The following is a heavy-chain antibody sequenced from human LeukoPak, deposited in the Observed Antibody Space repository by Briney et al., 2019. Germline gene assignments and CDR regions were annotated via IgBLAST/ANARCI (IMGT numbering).Heavy chain of an antibody. Sequence: SVKVSCKASGGTFISYAISWVRQAPGQGLEWMGGISPIFGTANYAQKFQGRVTITPDKYTSTAYMELSSLRSEDTAVYYCARDPDPKYYYDSSGYYYPHDAFDIWGQGTMVTVSS. J-gene: IGHJ3*02. CDR2: ISPIFGTA. V-gene: IGHV1-69*06. D-gene: IGHD3-22*01. CDR3: ARDPDPKYYYDSSGYYYPHDAFDI. CDR1: GGTFISYA.